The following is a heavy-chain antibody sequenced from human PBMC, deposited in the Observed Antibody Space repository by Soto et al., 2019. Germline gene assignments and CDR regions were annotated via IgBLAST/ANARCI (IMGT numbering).Heavy chain of an antibody. V-gene: IGHV5-51*01. CDR2: IYPGDSDT. Sequence: GESLKISCKGSGYSFTSYWIGWVRQMLGKGLEWMGIIYPGDSDTRYSPSFQGQVTISADKSISTAYLQWSSLKASDTAMYYCASRDCSSTSCYERGVGYYYGMDVWGQGTTVTVSS. J-gene: IGHJ6*02. D-gene: IGHD2-2*01. CDR3: ASRDCSSTSCYERGVGYYYGMDV. CDR1: GYSFTSYW.